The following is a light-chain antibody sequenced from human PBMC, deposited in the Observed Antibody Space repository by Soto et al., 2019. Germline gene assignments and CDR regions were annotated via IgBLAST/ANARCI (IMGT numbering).Light chain of an antibody. CDR3: LQYNTSPWT. J-gene: IGKJ1*01. Sequence: IQMNQSPSSLSASVGDRATITCRTSQGIRNALDWLQQKPGKAPERVIYAASSLKSGVPSRCSGSGSGTDFTLTISSLHAEDFATYVCLQYNTSPWTLGQGTQVDIK. V-gene: IGKV1-17*01. CDR1: QGIRNA. CDR2: AAS.